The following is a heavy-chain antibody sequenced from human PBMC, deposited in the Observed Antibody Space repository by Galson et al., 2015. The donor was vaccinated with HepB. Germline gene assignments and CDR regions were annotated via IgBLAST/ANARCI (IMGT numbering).Heavy chain of an antibody. CDR2: TYYRSKWYN. D-gene: IGHD6-19*01. CDR1: GDSVSSNSAA. V-gene: IGHV6-1*01. J-gene: IGHJ5*02. Sequence: CAISGDSVSSNSAAWNWIRQSPSRGLEWLGRTYYRSKWYNDYAVSVKSRITINPDTSKNQFSLQLNSVTPEDTAVYYCARVYYSSGWYDWFDPWGQGTLVTVSS. CDR3: ARVYYSSGWYDWFDP.